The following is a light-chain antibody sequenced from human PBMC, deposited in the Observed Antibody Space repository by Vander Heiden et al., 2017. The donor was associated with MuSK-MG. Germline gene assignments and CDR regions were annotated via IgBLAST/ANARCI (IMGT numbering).Light chain of an antibody. J-gene: IGKJ1*01. V-gene: IGKV1-5*03. CDR1: QDISNY. CDR2: KSY. Sequence: DIQMTQSPSTLSASVGDRVTITCRASQDISNYLAWYQQKPGKAPKLLIYKSYSVESGVPSRFSGSGSGTEFILTISSLPPDDAATYYCQQYNSHLTFGQGTKVDIK. CDR3: QQYNSHLT.